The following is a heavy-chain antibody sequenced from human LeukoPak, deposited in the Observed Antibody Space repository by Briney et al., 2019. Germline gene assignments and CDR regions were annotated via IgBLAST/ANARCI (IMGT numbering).Heavy chain of an antibody. D-gene: IGHD2-15*01. CDR1: GFTFSSND. J-gene: IGHJ4*02. CDR2: ISITSKTI. V-gene: IGHV3-48*02. CDR3: ARLVGLRSCSGGTCYSDY. Sequence: PGGPLRLSCAGSGFTFSSNDMSWVRQPAGKGLEWVSYISITSKTIKYADSVKGRFTISRDNAKNSLYLQMNSLRDEDTAVYYCARLVGLRSCSGGTCYSDYWGQGTLVTVSS.